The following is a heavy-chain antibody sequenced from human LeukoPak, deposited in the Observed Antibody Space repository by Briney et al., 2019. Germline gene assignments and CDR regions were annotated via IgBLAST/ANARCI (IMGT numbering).Heavy chain of an antibody. Sequence: SETLSLTCTVSGYSISSGYYWGWIRQPPGKGLEWIGSIYHSGSTYYNPSLKSRVTISVDTSKNQFSLKLSSVTAADTAVYYCARLVVSSWYHEVLLGRDYWGQGTLVTVSS. CDR2: IYHSGST. D-gene: IGHD6-13*01. V-gene: IGHV4-38-2*02. CDR1: GYSISSGYY. J-gene: IGHJ4*02. CDR3: ARLVVSSWYHEVLLGRDY.